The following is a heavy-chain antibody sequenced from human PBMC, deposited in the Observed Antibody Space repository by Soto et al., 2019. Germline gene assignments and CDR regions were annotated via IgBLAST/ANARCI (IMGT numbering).Heavy chain of an antibody. V-gene: IGHV4-34*01. CDR3: ARGHSYYYDSSGLFDY. Sequence: QVQLQQWGAGLLKPSETLSLTCAVYGGSFSGYYWSWIRQPPGKGLEWIGEINHSGSTNYNPSLKSRVTISVATSKNQCSLKLSSVTAADTAVYYCARGHSYYYDSSGLFDYWGQGTLVTVSS. D-gene: IGHD3-22*01. CDR1: GGSFSGYY. CDR2: INHSGST. J-gene: IGHJ4*02.